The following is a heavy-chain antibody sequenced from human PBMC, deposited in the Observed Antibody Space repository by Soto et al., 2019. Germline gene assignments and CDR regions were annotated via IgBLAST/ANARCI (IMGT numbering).Heavy chain of an antibody. Sequence: GGSLRLSCAASGFTFSSYSMNWVRQAPGKGLEWVSYISSSSSTIYYADSVKGRFTISRDNAKNSLYLQMNSLRDEDTAVYYCARDRDYYDSSAKEQSNYGEPPYYYYGMDVWGQGTTVTVSS. CDR1: GFTFSSYS. J-gene: IGHJ6*02. V-gene: IGHV3-48*02. D-gene: IGHD3-22*01. CDR3: ARDRDYYDSSAKEQSNYGEPPYYYYGMDV. CDR2: ISSSSSTI.